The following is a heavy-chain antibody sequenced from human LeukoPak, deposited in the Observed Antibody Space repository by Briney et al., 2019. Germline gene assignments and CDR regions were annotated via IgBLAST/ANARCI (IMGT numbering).Heavy chain of an antibody. CDR2: IYNGGGT. D-gene: IGHD6-13*01. CDR3: ARSHSTSWYWYDY. V-gene: IGHV3-53*01. Sequence: PGGSLRLSCAASGFTVSSNYMSWVRQGPGKGLEWVSIIYNGGGTYYADSVKGRFIISRDNSKNTLYLQMNSLRVEDTAIYYCARSHSTSWYWYDYWGQGTLVTVSS. J-gene: IGHJ4*02. CDR1: GFTVSSNY.